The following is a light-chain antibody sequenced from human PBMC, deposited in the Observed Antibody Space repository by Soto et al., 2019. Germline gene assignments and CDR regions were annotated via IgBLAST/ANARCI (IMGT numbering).Light chain of an antibody. CDR1: SSNIGSNT. CDR2: SNN. CDR3: AVWDDSLNGFYV. J-gene: IGLJ1*01. V-gene: IGLV1-44*01. Sequence: QSVLTQPPSASGTPGQRVTISCSGSSSNIGSNTVNWYQQLPGTAPKLLIYSNNQRPSGVPDRFSGSKSGTSASLAISGLQSEDEADYYCAVWDDSLNGFYVFGTGTRSPS.